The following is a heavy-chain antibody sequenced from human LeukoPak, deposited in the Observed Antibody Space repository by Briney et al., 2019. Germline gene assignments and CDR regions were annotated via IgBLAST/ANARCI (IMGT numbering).Heavy chain of an antibody. CDR1: GFTFSSYG. CDR3: AKDPSGITFGGVIDSGY. J-gene: IGHJ4*02. Sequence: GGSLRLSCAASGFTFSSYGMHWARQAPGKGLEWVAVIWYDGSNKYYADSVKGRFTISRDNSKNTLYLQMNSLRAEDTAVYYCAKDPSGITFGGVIDSGYWGQGTLVTVSS. D-gene: IGHD3-16*02. CDR2: IWYDGSNK. V-gene: IGHV3-33*06.